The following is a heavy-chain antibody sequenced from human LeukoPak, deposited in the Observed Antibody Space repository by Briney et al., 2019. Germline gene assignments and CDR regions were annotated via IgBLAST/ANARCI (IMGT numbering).Heavy chain of an antibody. Sequence: SETLSLTCTVSGGSIHGSTYYWGWVRQPPGKGLEWIGSIYYSGISHYKSSLKSRATISVDTSNNQFSVRLTSVTAADTAVYYCVRDQGNGVQGGPWGQGTLVTVSS. CDR3: VRDQGNGVQGGP. CDR1: GGSIHGSTYY. V-gene: IGHV4-39*07. J-gene: IGHJ5*02. D-gene: IGHD3-10*01. CDR2: IYYSGIS.